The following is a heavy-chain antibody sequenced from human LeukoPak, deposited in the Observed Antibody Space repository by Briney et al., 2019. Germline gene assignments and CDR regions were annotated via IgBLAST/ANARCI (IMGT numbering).Heavy chain of an antibody. J-gene: IGHJ4*02. CDR1: GYSISSGYY. V-gene: IGHV4-38-2*01. CDR3: ARMLKYSSAEDY. Sequence: SETLSFTCAVSGYSISSGYYWGWIRQPPGKGLEWIGSIHQSGSTYHNPSLKSRLTISVDTSNNQFSLKLSSVTAADTAVYFCARMLKYSSAEDYWGQGTLVTVSS. D-gene: IGHD6-19*01. CDR2: IHQSGST.